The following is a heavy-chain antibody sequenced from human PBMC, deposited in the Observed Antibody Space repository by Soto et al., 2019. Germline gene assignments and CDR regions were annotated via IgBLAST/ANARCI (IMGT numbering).Heavy chain of an antibody. D-gene: IGHD3-22*01. CDR1: GDTFSIYA. V-gene: IGHV1-69*06. Sequence: SAIKGSCTSSGDTFSIYAISWVRQALGQLLEWMGGIIPIFGTANYAQKFQGRVTITADKSTSTAYMELSSLRSEDTAVYYCARERLYDSSGYYSDWGQGTLVTVSS. CDR2: IIPIFGTA. CDR3: ARERLYDSSGYYSD. J-gene: IGHJ4*02.